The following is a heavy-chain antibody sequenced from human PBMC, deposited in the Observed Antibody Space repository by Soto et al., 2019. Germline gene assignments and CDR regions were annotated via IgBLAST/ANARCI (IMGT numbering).Heavy chain of an antibody. CDR3: AGSDIVVVVADYGNAFDI. J-gene: IGHJ3*02. D-gene: IGHD2-15*01. Sequence: ASVKVSCKASGYTFTSYAMHWVRQAPGQRLEWMGWINAGNGNTKYSQKFQGRVTITRDTSASTAYMELSSLRSEDTAVYYCAGSDIVVVVADYGNAFDIWGQGTMVTVSS. CDR2: INAGNGNT. CDR1: GYTFTSYA. V-gene: IGHV1-3*01.